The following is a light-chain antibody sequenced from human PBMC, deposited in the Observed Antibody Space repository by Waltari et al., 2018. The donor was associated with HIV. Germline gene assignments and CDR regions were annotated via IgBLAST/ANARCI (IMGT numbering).Light chain of an antibody. CDR3: SSYGDSLRVL. CDR2: DVT. Sequence: QSALTQPPSASGSLGQSVTISCTGPSSYFGAYYSVSWFLQPPRSAPKPLLYDVTRRPSTVSDRFSGSRSGSTAFLTVAGLQPDDEATYFCSSYGDSLRVLFGGGTNVTVL. J-gene: IGLJ3*02. V-gene: IGLV2-8*01. CDR1: SSYFGAYYS.